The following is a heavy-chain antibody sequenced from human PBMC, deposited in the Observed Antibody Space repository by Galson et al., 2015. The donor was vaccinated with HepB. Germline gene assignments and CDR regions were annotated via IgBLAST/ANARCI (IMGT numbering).Heavy chain of an antibody. Sequence: SETLSLTCTVSGGSISSYYWSWIRQPAGKGLEWIGRIYTSGSTNYNPSLKSRVTMSVDTSKNQFSLKLSSVTAADTAVYYCALGGYCSSTSCYLNAFDIWGQGTMVTVSS. V-gene: IGHV4-4*07. J-gene: IGHJ3*02. CDR1: GGSISSYY. D-gene: IGHD2-2*01. CDR2: IYTSGST. CDR3: ALGGYCSSTSCYLNAFDI.